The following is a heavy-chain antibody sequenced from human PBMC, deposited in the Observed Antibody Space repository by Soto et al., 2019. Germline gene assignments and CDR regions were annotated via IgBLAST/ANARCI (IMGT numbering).Heavy chain of an antibody. J-gene: IGHJ6*03. Sequence: SETLSLTCAVYGGSFSGYYWSWIRQPPGKGPEWIGEINHSGSTNYNPSLKSRVTISVDTSKNQFSLKLSSVTAADTAVYYCARGDTGSYDFMDVWSKGTTVTVSS. CDR2: INHSGST. CDR3: ARGDTGSYDFMDV. V-gene: IGHV4-34*01. CDR1: GGSFSGYY. D-gene: IGHD1-26*01.